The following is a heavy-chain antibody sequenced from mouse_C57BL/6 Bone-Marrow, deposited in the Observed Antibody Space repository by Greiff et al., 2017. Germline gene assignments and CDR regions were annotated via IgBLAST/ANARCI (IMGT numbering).Heavy chain of an antibody. D-gene: IGHD2-4*01. Sequence: EVQLQQSGPELVKPGASVTISCKASGYSFTDYNMTWVKQSNGTSLEWIGEIYPNDGTTSYNKKFKGKATLTVDQSSSTAYMQLSSLTSEDSAVYYCERGDDYEDARENWGQGTAVTVTA. CDR2: IYPNDGTT. J-gene: IGHJ4*01. CDR3: ERGDDYEDAREN. CDR1: GYSFTDYN. V-gene: IGHV1-39*01.